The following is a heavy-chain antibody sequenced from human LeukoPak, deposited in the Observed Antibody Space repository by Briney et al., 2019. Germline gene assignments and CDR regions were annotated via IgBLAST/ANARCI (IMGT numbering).Heavy chain of an antibody. Sequence: GGSLSLSCAASGFTFSSYWMHWVRQAPGKGLVWVSRINSDGSSTNYADSVKGRFTISRDNAKNTLYLQMNSLRAEDTAVYYCARAPLRAHCGGDCLDYWGQGTLVTVSS. V-gene: IGHV3-74*01. CDR2: INSDGSST. J-gene: IGHJ4*02. D-gene: IGHD2-21*02. CDR1: GFTFSSYW. CDR3: ARAPLRAHCGGDCLDY.